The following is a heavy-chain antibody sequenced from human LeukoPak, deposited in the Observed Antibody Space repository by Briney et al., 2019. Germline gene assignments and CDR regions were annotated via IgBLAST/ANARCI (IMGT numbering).Heavy chain of an antibody. CDR3: TTDLLDY. J-gene: IGHJ4*02. CDR2: IKSKSDGGTT. CDR1: GFTVSTAGFTFNNAW. V-gene: IGHV3-15*01. Sequence: GGSLRLSCAASGFTVSTAGFTFNNAWMSWVRQAPGKGLEWVDRIKSKSDGGTTDYGAPVKGRFTFSRDDSKNTVYLQMNSLKTEDTAVYYCTTDLLDYWGQGTLVTVSS.